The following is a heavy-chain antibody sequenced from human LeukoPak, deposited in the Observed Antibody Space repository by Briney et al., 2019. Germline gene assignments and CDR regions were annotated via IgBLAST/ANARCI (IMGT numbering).Heavy chain of an antibody. CDR1: RFTFSSYS. CDR3: ARDRGRGWFDP. CDR2: ISSSGSYI. J-gene: IGHJ5*02. V-gene: IGHV3-21*01. Sequence: GGSLRLSCAASRFTFSSYSMNWVRQAPGKGLEWVSSISSSGSYIYYADSVKGRFTISRDNAKNSLYLQMNSLRAEDTAVYYCARDRGRGWFDPWGQGTLVTVSS.